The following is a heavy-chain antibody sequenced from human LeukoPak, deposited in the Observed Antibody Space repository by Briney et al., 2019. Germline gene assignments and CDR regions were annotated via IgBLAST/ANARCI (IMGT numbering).Heavy chain of an antibody. CDR2: IWYDGSNK. V-gene: IGHV3-33*01. J-gene: IGHJ4*02. D-gene: IGHD2-15*01. CDR3: ASAPSKYCSGGSCYLGY. Sequence: GSLRLSCAASGFTFSSYGMHWVRQAPGKGLEWVAVIWYDGSNKYYADSVKGRFTISRDNSKNTLYLQMNSLRAEDTAVYYCASAPSKYCSGGSCYLGYWGQGTLVTVSS. CDR1: GFTFSSYG.